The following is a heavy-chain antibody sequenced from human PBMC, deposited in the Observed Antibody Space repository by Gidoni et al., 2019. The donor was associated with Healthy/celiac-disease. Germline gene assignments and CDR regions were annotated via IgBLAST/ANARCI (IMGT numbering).Heavy chain of an antibody. Sequence: QVQLVQSGAEVKKPGSSVKVSCKASGGTFSSNTISWVRQAPGQGLEWMGRIIPILGIANYAQKFQGRVTITADKSTSTAYMELSSLRSEDTAVYYCARPLAHCSSTSCPFDYWGQGTLVTVSS. CDR2: IIPILGIA. CDR3: ARPLAHCSSTSCPFDY. CDR1: GGTFSSNT. D-gene: IGHD2-2*01. V-gene: IGHV1-69*02. J-gene: IGHJ4*02.